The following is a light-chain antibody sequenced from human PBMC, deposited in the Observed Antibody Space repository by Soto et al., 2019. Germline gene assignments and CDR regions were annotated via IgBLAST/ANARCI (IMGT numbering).Light chain of an antibody. J-gene: IGLJ1*01. V-gene: IGLV2-14*01. CDR2: EVT. Sequence: QSVMHQPASVSGSPGQSITISCTGTSTDIGAYNYVSWYQQHPGKAPKLLIYEVTNRPSGVSNRFSGSKSGNTASLTISGLQAEEEANYYCNSYTTLSNRVFGTGTKVTVL. CDR3: NSYTTLSNRV. CDR1: STDIGAYNY.